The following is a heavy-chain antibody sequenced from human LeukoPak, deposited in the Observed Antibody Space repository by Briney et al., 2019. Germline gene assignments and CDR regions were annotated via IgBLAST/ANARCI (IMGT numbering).Heavy chain of an antibody. Sequence: GASVKVSCKASGYSFTGYYMHWVRQAPGQGLERMGWISPTSGGTNYAQKFQGRVTMTRDTSISTAYMGLSRLRSDDTAVYYCARDHEHSYDYWGQGTLVTVSS. J-gene: IGHJ4*02. V-gene: IGHV1-2*02. CDR3: ARDHEHSYDY. CDR1: GYSFTGYY. CDR2: ISPTSGGT.